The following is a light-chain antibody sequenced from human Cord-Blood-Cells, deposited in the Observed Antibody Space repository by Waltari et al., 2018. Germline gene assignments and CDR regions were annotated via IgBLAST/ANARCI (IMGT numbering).Light chain of an antibody. CDR1: QSISSW. CDR2: KAS. Sequence: DIQMTQSPSTLSASVGDRVTITCRTSQSISSWLAGYQQKPGKAPKLLFYKASSLESGVQSRFSGSGSGTEFTLTISSLQPDDFATYYCQQYNSYPITFGQGTRLEIK. V-gene: IGKV1-5*03. CDR3: QQYNSYPIT. J-gene: IGKJ5*01.